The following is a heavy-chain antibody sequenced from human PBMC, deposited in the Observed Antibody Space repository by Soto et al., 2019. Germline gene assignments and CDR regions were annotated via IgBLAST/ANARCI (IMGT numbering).Heavy chain of an antibody. CDR3: ACIFSGGYGYGFYYYGMDV. CDR1: GGSISSSSYY. CDR2: IYYSGST. V-gene: IGHV4-39*01. J-gene: IGHJ6*02. Sequence: QLQLQESGPGLVKPSETLSLTCTVSGGSISSSSYYWGWIRQPPGKGLEWIGSIYYSGSTYYNPSLKSRVTISVDTSKNQFSLSLSSVTDADTAVYYCACIFSGGYGYGFYYYGMDVWGQGTTVTVSS. D-gene: IGHD5-18*01.